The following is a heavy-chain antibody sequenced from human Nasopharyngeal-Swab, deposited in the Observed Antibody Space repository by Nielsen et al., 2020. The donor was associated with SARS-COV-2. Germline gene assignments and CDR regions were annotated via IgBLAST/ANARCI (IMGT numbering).Heavy chain of an antibody. V-gene: IGHV1-69*13. Sequence: SVKVSCKASGGTFSSYAISWVRQAPGQGLEWMGGIIPMFGTPSYAQKFQGRVTITADESTSTAYMELSSLRSEDTAVYYCARDQTGTGYYYYYMDVWGKGTTVTVSS. CDR1: GGTFSSYA. D-gene: IGHD1-1*01. CDR2: IIPMFGTP. J-gene: IGHJ6*03. CDR3: ARDQTGTGYYYYYMDV.